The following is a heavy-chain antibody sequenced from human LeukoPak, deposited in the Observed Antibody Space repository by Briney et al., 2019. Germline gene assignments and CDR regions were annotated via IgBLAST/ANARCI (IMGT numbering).Heavy chain of an antibody. V-gene: IGHV1-8*01. D-gene: IGHD6-13*01. CDR2: MNPNSGNT. J-gene: IGHJ5*02. CDR3: ARGYPRAAAGIGLFDP. Sequence: ASVKVSCKASGYTFTSYDINWVRQATGQGLEWMGWMNPNSGNTGYAQKSQGRVTMTRNTSISTAYMELSSLRSEDTAVYYCARGYPRAAAGIGLFDPWGQGTLVTVSS. CDR1: GYTFTSYD.